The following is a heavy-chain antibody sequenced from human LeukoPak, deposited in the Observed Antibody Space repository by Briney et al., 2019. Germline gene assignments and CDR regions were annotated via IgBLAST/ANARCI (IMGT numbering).Heavy chain of an antibody. D-gene: IGHD3-9*01. V-gene: IGHV3-74*01. CDR2: INSDGGST. CDR3: ASSDWYAAFDI. Sequence: GGSLRLSCAASGFAFSNNWMHWVRQAPGKGLLWVSRINSDGGSTSYADSVKARFTISRDNAKNTLYLQMNSLRAEDTAVYYCASSDWYAAFDIWGQGTMVTVSS. CDR1: GFAFSNNW. J-gene: IGHJ3*02.